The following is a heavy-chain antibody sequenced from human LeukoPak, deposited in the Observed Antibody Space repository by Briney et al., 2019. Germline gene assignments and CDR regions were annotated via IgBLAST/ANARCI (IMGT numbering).Heavy chain of an antibody. CDR3: ARDGFYPSGGVRWFDP. J-gene: IGHJ5*02. Sequence: ASVKVSCKASGYAFTGYYMHWVRQAPGQGLEWMGWINPNSGGTNYAQKFQGRVTMTRDTSISTAYMELSRLRSDDTAVYYCARDGFYPSGGVRWFDPWSQGTLVTVSS. CDR2: INPNSGGT. D-gene: IGHD3-10*01. CDR1: GYAFTGYY. V-gene: IGHV1-2*02.